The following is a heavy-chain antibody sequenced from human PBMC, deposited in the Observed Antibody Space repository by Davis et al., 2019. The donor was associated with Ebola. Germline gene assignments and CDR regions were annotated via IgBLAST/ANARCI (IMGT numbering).Heavy chain of an antibody. CDR2: VNSDGSSA. D-gene: IGHD3-10*01. V-gene: IGHV3-74*01. CDR3: AKGGSGHFDH. J-gene: IGHJ4*02. Sequence: PGGSLRLSCAASGFTFSSYWMHWVRQAPGKGLVWVSRVNSDGSSANYADSVKGRFTISRDNAKNTLYLQMNSLRAEDTAVYYCAKGGSGHFDHWGQGTLVTVSS. CDR1: GFTFSSYW.